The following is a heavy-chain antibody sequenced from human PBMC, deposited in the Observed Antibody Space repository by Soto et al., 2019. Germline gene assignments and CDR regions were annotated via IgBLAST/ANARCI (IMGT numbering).Heavy chain of an antibody. CDR3: ARGRYCLTGRCFPNWFDS. J-gene: IGHJ5*01. CDR2: IYKSATT. D-gene: IGHD7-27*01. V-gene: IGHV4-30-4*01. CDR1: GDSISNLDYF. Sequence: SETLSLTCSVSGDSISNLDYFWAWIRQPPGQALEYIGYIYKSATTYDNPSFESRVAISVDTSKSQCSLNVTSVTAADTAVYFCARGRYCLTGRCFPNWFDSWGQGALVTVSS.